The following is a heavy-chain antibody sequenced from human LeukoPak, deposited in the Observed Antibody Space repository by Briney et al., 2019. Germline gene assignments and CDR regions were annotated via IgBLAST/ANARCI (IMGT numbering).Heavy chain of an antibody. D-gene: IGHD3-10*01. CDR1: GFAFGSYG. CDR2: ISGSGGST. J-gene: IGHJ4*02. CDR3: AKDWGTMVRGFDY. Sequence: GGSLRLSCAASGFAFGSYGMSWVRQAPGKGLEWVSAISGSGGSTYYADSVKGRFTISRDNAKNSLYLQMNSLRTEDTVLYYCAKDWGTMVRGFDYWGQGTLVTVSS. V-gene: IGHV3-23*01.